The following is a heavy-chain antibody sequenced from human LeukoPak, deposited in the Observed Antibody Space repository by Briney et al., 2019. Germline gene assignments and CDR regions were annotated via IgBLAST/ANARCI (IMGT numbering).Heavy chain of an antibody. CDR3: ARGTEDYGGSPDATIRRPFAI. D-gene: IGHD4-23*01. V-gene: IGHV3-33*01. Sequence: GGSLRLSCTASGFTFSSYGMHWVRQAPGRGLEWVAAIQYDGSIEYYADSVKGRFTISRDQSKNTLFLQVNSLRAEDTAVYYCARGTEDYGGSPDATIRRPFAIWGQGTLVTVST. CDR2: IQYDGSIE. J-gene: IGHJ3*02. CDR1: GFTFSSYG.